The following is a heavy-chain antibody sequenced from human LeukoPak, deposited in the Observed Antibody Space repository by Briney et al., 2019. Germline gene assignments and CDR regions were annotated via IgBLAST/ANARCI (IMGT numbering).Heavy chain of an antibody. CDR3: ARLYNWNYEWDY. D-gene: IGHD1-7*01. J-gene: IGHJ4*02. Sequence: PSETLSLTCTVSGGSISIYYWNWIRQPPGKGLEWFGYIYNSGSSTIYNPSLKSRVTISVDTSKNQFSLKLSSVTAADTAVYYCARLYNWNYEWDYWGQGTLVAVSS. V-gene: IGHV4-4*08. CDR2: IYNSGSST. CDR1: GGSISIYY.